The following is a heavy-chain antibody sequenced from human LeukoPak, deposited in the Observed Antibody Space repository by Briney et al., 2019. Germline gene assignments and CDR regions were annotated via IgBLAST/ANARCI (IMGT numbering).Heavy chain of an antibody. D-gene: IGHD1-26*01. CDR3: ARDDKWELLNAFDI. Sequence: SETLSLTCIVSGDSTSYFYWSWIRPAAGKGRGWIGRISGSGSTDYNPSLKSRVTISVDTSKNQFSLKLSSVTAADTAVYYCARDDKWELLNAFDIWGQGTMVTVSS. V-gene: IGHV4-4*07. CDR2: ISGSGST. J-gene: IGHJ3*02. CDR1: GDSTSYFY.